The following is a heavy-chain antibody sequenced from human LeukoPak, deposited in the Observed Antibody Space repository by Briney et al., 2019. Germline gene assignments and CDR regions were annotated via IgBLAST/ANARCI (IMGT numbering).Heavy chain of an antibody. J-gene: IGHJ3*02. D-gene: IGHD3-16*01. Sequence: SETLSLTCTVSGGSISSSSYYWGWIRQPPGKGLEWIGEINHSGSTNYNPSLKSRVTISVDTSKNQFSLKLSSVTAADTAVYYCARGFGDAFDIWGQGTMVTVSS. CDR3: ARGFGDAFDI. V-gene: IGHV4-39*07. CDR2: INHSGST. CDR1: GGSISSSSYY.